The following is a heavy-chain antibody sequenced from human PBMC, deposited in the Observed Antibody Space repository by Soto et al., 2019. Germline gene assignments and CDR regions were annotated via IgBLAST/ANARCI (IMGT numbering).Heavy chain of an antibody. CDR1: GYTFTSYA. CDR3: ARDPYYSNYGYYYYGMDV. V-gene: IGHV1-3*01. Sequence: VASVKVSCKASGYTFTSYAMHWVRQAPGQRLEWMGWINAGNGNTKYSQKFQGRVTITRDTSASTAYMELSSLRSEDTAVYYCARDPYYSNYGYYYYGMDVWGQGTTVTVSS. J-gene: IGHJ6*02. CDR2: INAGNGNT. D-gene: IGHD4-4*01.